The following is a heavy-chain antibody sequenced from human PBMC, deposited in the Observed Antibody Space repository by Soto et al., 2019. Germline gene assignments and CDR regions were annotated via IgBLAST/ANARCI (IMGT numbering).Heavy chain of an antibody. CDR2: INGDGSST. D-gene: IGHD4-4*01. Sequence: PGGSLRLSCAASGFNFRTYWMHWVRQAPGKGLVWVSRINGDGSSTTYADSVKGRITISRDNAKNTLYLQMDSLRAEDTAVYYCSRGHYRNGYYSDVWAKGTTVTVSS. V-gene: IGHV3-74*01. CDR1: GFNFRTYW. CDR3: SRGHYRNGYYSDV. J-gene: IGHJ6*03.